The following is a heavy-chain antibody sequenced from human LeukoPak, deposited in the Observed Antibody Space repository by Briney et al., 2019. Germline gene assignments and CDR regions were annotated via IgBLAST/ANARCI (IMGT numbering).Heavy chain of an antibody. J-gene: IGHJ4*02. CDR2: IYHSGST. D-gene: IGHD7-27*01. CDR1: GYSISSGYY. Sequence: KPSETLSLTCAVSGYSISSGYYWGWIRPPPGKGLEWIGSIYHSGSTYYNPSLKSRVTISVDTSKNQFSLKLSSVTAADTAVYYCARHSPNWGINYWGQGTLVTVSS. V-gene: IGHV4-38-2*01. CDR3: ARHSPNWGINY.